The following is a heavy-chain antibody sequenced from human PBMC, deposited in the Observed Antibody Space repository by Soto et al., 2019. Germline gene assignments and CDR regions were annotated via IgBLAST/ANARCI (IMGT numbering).Heavy chain of an antibody. CDR1: GGSISSYY. CDR2: IYYSGST. J-gene: IGHJ4*02. Sequence: LSLTCTVSGGSISSYYWGWIRQPPGKGLEWIGYIYYSGSTNYNPSLKSRVTISVDTSKNQFSLKLSSVTAADTAVYYCARVLGGYFDYWGQGTLVTVSS. CDR3: ARVLGGYFDY. V-gene: IGHV4-59*01. D-gene: IGHD2-15*01.